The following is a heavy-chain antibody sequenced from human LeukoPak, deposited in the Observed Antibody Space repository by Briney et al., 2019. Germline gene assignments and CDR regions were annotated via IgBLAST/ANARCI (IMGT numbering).Heavy chain of an antibody. D-gene: IGHD6-19*01. V-gene: IGHV4-4*02. Sequence: SGTLSLTCGVSGDSINTNYWWSWVRQSPEKGLEWIAEINHSGTTNYNPSLKSRVTISLDKSQNHFSLKVNSVTAAHTAVYFCVTYTSGWYRNYWGQGTLVTVSS. CDR2: INHSGTT. CDR1: GDSINTNYW. J-gene: IGHJ4*02. CDR3: VTYTSGWYRNY.